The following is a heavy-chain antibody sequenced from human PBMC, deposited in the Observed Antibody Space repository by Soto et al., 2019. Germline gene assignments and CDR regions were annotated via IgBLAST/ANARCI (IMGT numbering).Heavy chain of an antibody. CDR1: GGSISSGDYY. V-gene: IGHV4-30-4*01. D-gene: IGHD4-17*01. CDR3: AGDGGDYGETNWFDP. J-gene: IGHJ5*02. CDR2: IYYSGST. Sequence: QVQLQESGPGLVKPSQTLSLTCTVSGGSISSGDYYWSWIRQPPGKGLEWIGYIYYSGSTYYNPSLKSRVTISVDTSRNQFSLKLSSVTAADTAVYYCAGDGGDYGETNWFDPWGQGTLVTVSS.